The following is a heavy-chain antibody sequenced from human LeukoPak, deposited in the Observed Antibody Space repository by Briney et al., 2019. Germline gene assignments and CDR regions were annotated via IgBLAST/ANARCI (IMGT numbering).Heavy chain of an antibody. CDR2: IYSDGSTT. CDR3: AREAADNWYFDL. V-gene: IGHV3-74*01. J-gene: IGHJ2*01. CDR1: GFTFSNYW. Sequence: GGSLRLSCTASGFTFSNYWMHWVRQAPGKGLVWVSRIYSDGSTTSYADYLKGHFTVSRDNSRNTLYLLMNSLRAEDTAVYYCAREAADNWYFDLWGRGTLVTVSS. D-gene: IGHD6-13*01.